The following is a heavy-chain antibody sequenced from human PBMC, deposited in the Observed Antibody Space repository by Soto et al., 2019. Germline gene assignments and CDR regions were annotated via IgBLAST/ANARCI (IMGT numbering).Heavy chain of an antibody. J-gene: IGHJ5*02. Sequence: GASVKVSCKASGYTFTSDFIHWVRQAPGQGLEWMGKINPGNGSTTYAQNFQGRLTMTRDTSTSTVFMDLISLRSEDTAVYYCAKGGPSRFLEWLLSGFDPWGQGTLVTSPQ. CDR3: AKGGPSRFLEWLLSGFDP. D-gene: IGHD3-3*01. CDR2: INPGNGST. CDR1: GYTFTSDF. V-gene: IGHV1-46*01.